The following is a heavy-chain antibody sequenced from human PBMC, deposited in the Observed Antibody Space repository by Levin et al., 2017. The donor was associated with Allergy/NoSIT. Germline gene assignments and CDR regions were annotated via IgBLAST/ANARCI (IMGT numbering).Heavy chain of an antibody. CDR2: ISGSGGPT. Sequence: GGSLRLSCAASGFTFSSYAMSWVRQAPGKGLEWVSGISGSGGPTNYADSVKGRFTISRDNSKSTMYLEMNSLRAEDTALYYCAKSRSGWYHFDYWGQGTQVTVSS. D-gene: IGHD6-19*01. CDR3: AKSRSGWYHFDY. J-gene: IGHJ4*02. V-gene: IGHV3-23*01. CDR1: GFTFSSYA.